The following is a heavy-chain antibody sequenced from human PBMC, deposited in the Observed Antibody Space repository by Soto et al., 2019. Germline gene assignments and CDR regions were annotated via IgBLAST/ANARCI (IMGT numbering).Heavy chain of an antibody. D-gene: IGHD5-12*01. CDR1: GFTFSSYA. V-gene: IGHV3-23*01. CDR3: AKEYVDIVATIPYYFDY. CDR2: ISGSGGST. J-gene: IGHJ4*02. Sequence: GGSLRLSCAASGFTFSSYAMSWVRQAPGKGLEWVSAISGSGGSTYYADSVKGRFTISRDNSKNTLYLQMNSLRAEDTAVYYCAKEYVDIVATIPYYFDYWGQGTLVTVSS.